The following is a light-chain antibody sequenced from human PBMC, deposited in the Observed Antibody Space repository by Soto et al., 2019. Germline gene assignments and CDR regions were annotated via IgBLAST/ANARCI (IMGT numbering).Light chain of an antibody. V-gene: IGKV3-15*01. CDR3: QQYIDWPPNYT. CDR2: GAS. Sequence: EIVMTQSPATLSVSPGERATLSCRASQSVSSNLAWYQQKPGQAPSLLIYGASTRATGIPARFSGSGSGTEFTLTISSLQSEDFAVYYCQQYIDWPPNYTFGGGTKVEIK. CDR1: QSVSSN. J-gene: IGKJ4*01.